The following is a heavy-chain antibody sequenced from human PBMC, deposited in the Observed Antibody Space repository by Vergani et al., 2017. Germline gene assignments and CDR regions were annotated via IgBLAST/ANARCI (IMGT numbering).Heavy chain of an antibody. J-gene: IGHJ6*02. CDR1: GGSFSGYY. D-gene: IGHD3-10*01. CDR3: ARGMVRGVIALYGMDV. V-gene: IGHV4-34*01. CDR2: INHSGST. Sequence: QVQLQQWGAGPLKPSETLSLTCAVYGGSFSGYYWSWIRQPPGKGLEWIGEINHSGSTNYNPSLKSRVTISVDTSKNQFSLKLSSVTAADTAVYYCARGMVRGVIALYGMDVWGQGTTVTVSS.